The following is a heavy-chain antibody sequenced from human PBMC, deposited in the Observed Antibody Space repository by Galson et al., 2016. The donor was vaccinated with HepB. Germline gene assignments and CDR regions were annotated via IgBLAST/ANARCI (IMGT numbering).Heavy chain of an antibody. CDR3: AKRHDILTGHHNFDY. V-gene: IGHV3-23*01. CDR2: ITGGGSTT. CDR1: GFSFSTFA. Sequence: SLRLSCAASGFSFSTFAMSWVRQAPGKGLQWVSTITGGGSTTYYADSVKGRFTISRDNSKNTLHLQMNSLRAEDTAVYYCAKRHDILTGHHNFDYWGQRTLVTVSS. J-gene: IGHJ4*02. D-gene: IGHD3-9*01.